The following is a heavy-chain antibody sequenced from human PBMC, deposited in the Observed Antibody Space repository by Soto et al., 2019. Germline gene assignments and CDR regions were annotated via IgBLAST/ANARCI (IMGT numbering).Heavy chain of an antibody. CDR3: AKDRLAGGFDY. Sequence: GGSLRLSCAASGFTVSSNYMSWVRQAPGKGLEWVSLVSATAGTTYYTDSVKGRFTISRDNSRNTVYLQMNSLRADDTAVYYCAKDRLAGGFDYWGQGTLVTVSS. CDR2: VSATAGTT. D-gene: IGHD3-16*01. V-gene: IGHV3-23*01. J-gene: IGHJ4*02. CDR1: GFTVSSNY.